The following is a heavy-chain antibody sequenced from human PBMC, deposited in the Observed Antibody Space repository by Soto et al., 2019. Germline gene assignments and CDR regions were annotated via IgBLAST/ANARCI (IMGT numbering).Heavy chain of an antibody. D-gene: IGHD3-10*01. CDR3: ARGRPGVRGIRFDS. V-gene: IGHV4-34*01. Sequence: QVHLQQWGAGLLKPSETLSLTCAVYDGSFSEFYWSWIRQPPGKGLEWIGEINHSGATNYNPSLTGRVTISVDTSKNQFSLKVNSVTASDTAVFYCARGRPGVRGIRFDSWGQGTLVTVSS. CDR1: DGSFSEFY. J-gene: IGHJ4*02. CDR2: INHSGAT.